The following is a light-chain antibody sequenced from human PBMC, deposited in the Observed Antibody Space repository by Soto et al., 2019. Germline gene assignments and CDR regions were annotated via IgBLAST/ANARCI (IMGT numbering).Light chain of an antibody. CDR1: SSNIGDNP. CDR2: IND. J-gene: IGLJ1*01. V-gene: IGLV1-44*01. CDR3: AAWDDSLNPR. Sequence: QSVLTQPPSASGTPGQRITISCSGSSSNIGDNPVNWYQQLPGAAPKLLIYINDQRPSGVPDRFSGSKSGTSASLAISGLQPEDAADYYCAAWDDSLNPRFGTGTKVTVL.